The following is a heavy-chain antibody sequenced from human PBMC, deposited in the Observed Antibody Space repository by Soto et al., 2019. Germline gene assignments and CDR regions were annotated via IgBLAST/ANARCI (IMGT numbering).Heavy chain of an antibody. V-gene: IGHV4-34*01. J-gene: IGHJ4*02. CDR1: GGSFSGYY. CDR3: ARGPLGNTILD. Sequence: QVQLQQWGAGLLKPSETLSLTCAVYGGSFSGYYWSWIRQPPGKGLEWIGVINHSGSTNYNPSLKSRVTISVDTSKNQFSLKLSSVTAADTAVYYCARGPLGNTILDWGQGTLVTVSS. D-gene: IGHD7-27*01. CDR2: INHSGST.